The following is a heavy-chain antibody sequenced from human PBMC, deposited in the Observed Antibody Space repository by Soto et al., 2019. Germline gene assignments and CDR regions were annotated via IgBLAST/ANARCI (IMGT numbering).Heavy chain of an antibody. CDR2: IYYSGST. Sequence: QVQLQESGPGLVKPSETLSLTCTVSGGSVSSGSYYWSWIRQPPGKGLECIGYIYYSGSTNYNPSLKRRVTLSVDTSKNQFPLKLGSVTAADTAVYYCARVSSSWGLVRYFDYWGQGTLVTVSS. CDR1: GGSVSSGSYY. J-gene: IGHJ4*02. CDR3: ARVSSSWGLVRYFDY. D-gene: IGHD6-13*01. V-gene: IGHV4-61*01.